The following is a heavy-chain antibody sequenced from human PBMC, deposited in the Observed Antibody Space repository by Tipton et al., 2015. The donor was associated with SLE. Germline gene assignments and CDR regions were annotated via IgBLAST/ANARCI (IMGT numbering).Heavy chain of an antibody. J-gene: IGHJ3*02. D-gene: IGHD6-19*01. V-gene: IGHV4-4*07. CDR2: IYTSGST. Sequence: TLSLTCTVSGGSISSYYWSWIRQPAGKGLEWIGRIYTSGSTNYNPSLKSRVTMSVDTSKNQFSLKLSSVTAADTAVYFCARGYGWYDNDGFDIWGQGTMVTASS. CDR1: GGSISSYY. CDR3: ARGYGWYDNDGFDI.